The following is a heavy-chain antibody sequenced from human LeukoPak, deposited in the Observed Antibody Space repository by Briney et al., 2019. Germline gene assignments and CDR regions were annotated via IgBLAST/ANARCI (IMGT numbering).Heavy chain of an antibody. J-gene: IGHJ4*02. CDR1: GGPFSGYY. CDR2: IYHSGST. V-gene: IGHV4-34*01. D-gene: IGHD3-10*01. CDR3: ARAFEVGDFDY. Sequence: SETLSLTCAVYGGPFSGYYWSWIRQPPGKGLEWIGSIYHSGSTYYNPSLKSRVTISVDTSKNQFSLKLSSVTAADTAVYYCARAFEVGDFDYWGQGTLVTVSS.